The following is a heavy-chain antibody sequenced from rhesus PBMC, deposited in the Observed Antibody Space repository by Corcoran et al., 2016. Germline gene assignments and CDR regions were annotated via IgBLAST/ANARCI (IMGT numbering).Heavy chain of an antibody. CDR2: IYPRASDP. Sequence: EVQLVQSGAEGKRPGESLKISCKTSGYSFTSYWISWVRQMPGKGRGWLAAIYPRASDPRYSPSFQGQVTISADKSISTAYLQWSSLKASDSATYYCARSGYRWYFDIWGPGTPITISS. J-gene: IGHJ2*01. V-gene: IGHV5-2*01. D-gene: IGHD2-21*01. CDR1: GYSFTSYW. CDR3: ARSGYRWYFDI.